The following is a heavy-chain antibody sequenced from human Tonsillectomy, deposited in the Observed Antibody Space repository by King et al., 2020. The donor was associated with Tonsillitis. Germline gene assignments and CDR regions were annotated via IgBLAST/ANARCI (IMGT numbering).Heavy chain of an antibody. CDR3: AKDLYYYGSGSYLVFDY. V-gene: IGHV3-23*04. D-gene: IGHD3-10*01. Sequence: QLVQSGGGLVQPGGSLRLSCAASGFTFSSYAMSWVRQAPGKGLEWVSAISGSGGSTYYADSVKGRFTISRDNSKNTLYLQMNSLRAEDTAVYYCAKDLYYYGSGSYLVFDYWGQGTLVTVSS. CDR2: ISGSGGST. J-gene: IGHJ4*02. CDR1: GFTFSSYA.